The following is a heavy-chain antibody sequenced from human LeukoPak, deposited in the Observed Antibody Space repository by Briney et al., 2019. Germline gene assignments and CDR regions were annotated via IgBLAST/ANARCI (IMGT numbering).Heavy chain of an antibody. Sequence: GESLKIACKASGYIFSTYWIGWVRQMPGKGLEWMGIIYPGDSDTRYSPSFQGQLTISADKSIRTAYLQWSSLKASDTAMYYCARVTVTTTGLFGHQSPYYFDYWGQGTLVTVSS. V-gene: IGHV5-51*01. CDR3: ARVTVTTTGLFGHQSPYYFDY. CDR1: GYIFSTYW. CDR2: IYPGDSDT. J-gene: IGHJ4*02. D-gene: IGHD4-11*01.